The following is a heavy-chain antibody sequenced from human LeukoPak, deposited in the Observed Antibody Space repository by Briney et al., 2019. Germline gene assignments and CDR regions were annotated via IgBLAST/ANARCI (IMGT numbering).Heavy chain of an antibody. D-gene: IGHD3-10*01. V-gene: IGHV3-30*02. CDR2: IRYHGSHK. CDR3: AKDYSKTSYYGSGTYYRPNWFDP. CDR1: GFTFSSYG. J-gene: IGHJ5*02. Sequence: GGTLGLPCAASGFTFSSYGMHWVPRAPGKGLVWVAFIRYHGSHKYYADSVKGRFTISRDNSKNTLYLQMNSLRAEDTAVYYCAKDYSKTSYYGSGTYYRPNWFDPWGQGTLVTVSS.